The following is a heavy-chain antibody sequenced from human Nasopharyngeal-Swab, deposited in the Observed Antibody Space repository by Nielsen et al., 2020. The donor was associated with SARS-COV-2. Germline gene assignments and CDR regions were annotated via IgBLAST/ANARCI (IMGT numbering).Heavy chain of an antibody. J-gene: IGHJ6*03. Sequence: GGSLRLSCAASGFTFSSYGMNWVRQAPGKGLEWVSSISSSSSYIYYADSVKGRFTISRDNAKNSLYLQMNSLRAEDTAVYYCARARRGVDYYMDVWGKGTTVTVSS. D-gene: IGHD3-10*01. CDR1: GFTFSSYG. CDR3: ARARRGVDYYMDV. CDR2: ISSSSSYI. V-gene: IGHV3-21*01.